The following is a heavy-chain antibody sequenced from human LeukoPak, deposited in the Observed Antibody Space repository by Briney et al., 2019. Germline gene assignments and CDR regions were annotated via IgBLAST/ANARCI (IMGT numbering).Heavy chain of an antibody. CDR2: IIPIFGTA. CDR1: GYTFTSYG. D-gene: IGHD3-22*01. Sequence: SVKVSCKASGYTFTSYGISWVRQAPGQGLEWMGGIIPIFGTANYAQKFQGRVTITADESTSTAYMELSSLRSEDTAVYYCARARGRPRYYDSSGCYDYWGQGTLVTVSS. CDR3: ARARGRPRYYDSSGCYDY. J-gene: IGHJ4*02. V-gene: IGHV1-69*13.